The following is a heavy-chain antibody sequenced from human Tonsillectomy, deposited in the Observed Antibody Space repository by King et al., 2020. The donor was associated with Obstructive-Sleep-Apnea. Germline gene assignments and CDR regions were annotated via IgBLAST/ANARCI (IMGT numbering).Heavy chain of an antibody. D-gene: IGHD6-19*01. J-gene: IGHJ3*02. CDR3: AKDVVVGGWYNRAFDI. CDR2: ISYDGNNK. CDR1: GFTFSGYG. Sequence: VQLVESGGGVVQPGRSLRLSCAASGFTFSGYGMHWVRQAPGKGLEWVAVISYDGNNKYYADSVKGRFTISRDNSKNTLYLQMNSLGAEDTAVYHCAKDVVVGGWYNRAFDIWGQGTMVTVSS. V-gene: IGHV3-30*18.